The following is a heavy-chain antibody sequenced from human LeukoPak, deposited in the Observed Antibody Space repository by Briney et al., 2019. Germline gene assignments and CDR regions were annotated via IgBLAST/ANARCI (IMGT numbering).Heavy chain of an antibody. V-gene: IGHV3-49*04. Sequence: GGSLRLSCTASGFTFGDYGMSWVRQAPGEGLEWVGFIRSKPYGGTTEYAASVKGRFTISRDDSESIAYLQMNSLKTENTAVYYCTRGDYYDSSSYYLLFDYWGQGTLVTVSS. CDR2: IRSKPYGGTT. CDR1: GFTFGDYG. D-gene: IGHD3-22*01. J-gene: IGHJ4*02. CDR3: TRGDYYDSSSYYLLFDY.